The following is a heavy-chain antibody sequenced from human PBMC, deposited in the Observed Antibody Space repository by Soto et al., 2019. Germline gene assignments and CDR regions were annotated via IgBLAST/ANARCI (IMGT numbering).Heavy chain of an antibody. CDR2: ISSSSSYI. J-gene: IGHJ4*02. CDR1: GFTFSSYS. D-gene: IGHD3-22*01. Sequence: PGGSLRLSCAASGFTFSSYSMNWVRQAPGKGLEWVSSISSSSSYIYYADSVKGRFTISRDNAKNSLYLQMNSLRAEDTAVYYCAFLPYYYDGNGYLGRHWGQGTLVTVSS. CDR3: AFLPYYYDGNGYLGRH. V-gene: IGHV3-21*01.